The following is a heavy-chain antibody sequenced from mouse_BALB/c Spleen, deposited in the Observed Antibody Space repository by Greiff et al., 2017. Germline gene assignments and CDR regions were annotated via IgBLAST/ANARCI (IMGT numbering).Heavy chain of an antibody. D-gene: IGHD1-2*01. J-gene: IGHJ4*01. CDR1: GYTFTSYW. CDR3: AITTAYAMDY. CDR2: IYPGDGDT. Sequence: QVQLQQSGAELARPGASVKLSCKASGYTFTSYWMQWVKQRPGQGLEWIGAIYPGDGDTRYTQKFKGKATLTADKSSSTAYMQLSSLASEDSAVYYCAITTAYAMDYWGQGTSVTVSS. V-gene: IGHV1-87*01.